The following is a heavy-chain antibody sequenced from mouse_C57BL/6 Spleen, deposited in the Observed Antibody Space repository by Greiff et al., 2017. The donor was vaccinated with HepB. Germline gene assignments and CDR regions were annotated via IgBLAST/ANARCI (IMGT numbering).Heavy chain of an antibody. Sequence: EVMLVESGGGLVKPGGSLKLSCAASGFTFSDYGMHWVRQAPEKGLEWVAYISSGSSTIYYADTVKGRFTFSRDNAKNTLFLQMTSLRSEDTAMYYCARYRRGPGTMDYWGQGTSVTVSS. CDR2: ISSGSSTI. V-gene: IGHV5-17*01. J-gene: IGHJ4*01. D-gene: IGHD2-14*01. CDR1: GFTFSDYG. CDR3: ARYRRGPGTMDY.